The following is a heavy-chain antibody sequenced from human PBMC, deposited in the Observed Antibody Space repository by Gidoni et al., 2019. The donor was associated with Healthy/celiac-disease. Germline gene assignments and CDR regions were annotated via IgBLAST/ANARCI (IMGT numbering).Heavy chain of an antibody. CDR2: ISWNSGSI. D-gene: IGHD4-17*01. J-gene: IGHJ4*02. CDR3: AKGRGYGDYKFDY. Sequence: EVQLVESGGGLVQPGRSLRLSCAASGFTFDDYAMHWVRQAPGKGLEWVSGISWNSGSIGYADSVKGRFTISRDNAKNSLYLQMNSLRAEDTALYYCAKGRGYGDYKFDYWGQGTLVTVSS. V-gene: IGHV3-9*01. CDR1: GFTFDDYA.